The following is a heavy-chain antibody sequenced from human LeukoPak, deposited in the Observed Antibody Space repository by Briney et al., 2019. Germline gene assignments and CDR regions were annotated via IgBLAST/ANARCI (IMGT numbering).Heavy chain of an antibody. V-gene: IGHV4-59*02. CDR2: IYYSGTT. CDR1: GGSVSSNY. Sequence: PSETLSLTCTVSGGSVSSNYWSWIRQPPGKGLEWIGYIYYSGTTTYNPSLESRFTISVDTSKNQFSLRLSSVTAADTAVYYCARTQSSSSPFDYWGQGTLVTVSS. D-gene: IGHD2-2*01. J-gene: IGHJ4*02. CDR3: ARTQSSSSPFDY.